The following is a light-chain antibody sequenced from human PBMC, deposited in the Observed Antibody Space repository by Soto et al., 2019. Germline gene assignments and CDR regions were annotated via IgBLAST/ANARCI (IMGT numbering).Light chain of an antibody. CDR3: SSYTTSTTLPYV. V-gene: IGLV2-14*01. CDR1: SNDVGAYNY. Sequence: QSVLTQPASVSGSPGQSITISCTGSSNDVGAYNYVSWYQQHPGKAPKVMIYGVTNRPSGVSNRFSGSKSGNTASLTISGLQTEDEADYYCSSYTTSTTLPYVFGSGTKVTVL. J-gene: IGLJ1*01. CDR2: GVT.